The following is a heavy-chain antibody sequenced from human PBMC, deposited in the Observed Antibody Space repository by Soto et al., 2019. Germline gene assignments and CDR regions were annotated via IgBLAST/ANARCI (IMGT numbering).Heavy chain of an antibody. CDR3: ARCRDAFGFDS. Sequence: SDTLSLTCNVSGGSINSGGYYWGWIRQHPGKGLEWIGYIHYRGRTSYNPSLQSRVSISLDTSGHHFSMQLTSVTAADTAVYYCARCRDAFGFDSWGQGTLVTVSS. V-gene: IGHV4-31*03. D-gene: IGHD2-15*01. CDR2: IHYRGRT. J-gene: IGHJ4*02. CDR1: GGSINSGGYY.